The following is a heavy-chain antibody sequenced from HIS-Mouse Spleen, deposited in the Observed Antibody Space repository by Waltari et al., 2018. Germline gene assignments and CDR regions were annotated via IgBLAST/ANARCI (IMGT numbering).Heavy chain of an antibody. CDR1: GSPFSSSW. Sequence: EVQLVESGGGLVQPGGSLRLSCAASGSPFSSSWSHWVRQAPGTGLGWVSRINSDGSSTSYADSVKGRFTISRDNAKNTLYLQMNSLRAEDTAVYYCARDLGYSSSSEVWFDPWGQGTLVTVSS. CDR3: ARDLGYSSSSEVWFDP. CDR2: INSDGSST. V-gene: IGHV3-74*01. J-gene: IGHJ5*02. D-gene: IGHD6-6*01.